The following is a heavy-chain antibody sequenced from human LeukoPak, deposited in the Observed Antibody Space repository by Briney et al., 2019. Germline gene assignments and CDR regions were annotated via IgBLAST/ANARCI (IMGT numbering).Heavy chain of an antibody. Sequence: GRSLRLSCAASGFTFSHYAIHWARQAPGKGLEWVAVISFDGTNKFYADSVKGRFTISRDNSKNALYLQMNSLRAEDTAVYYCAKGGYYERPWYFDYWGQGTLVTVSS. D-gene: IGHD3-22*01. CDR2: ISFDGTNK. CDR3: AKGGYYERPWYFDY. CDR1: GFTFSHYA. J-gene: IGHJ4*02. V-gene: IGHV3-30*18.